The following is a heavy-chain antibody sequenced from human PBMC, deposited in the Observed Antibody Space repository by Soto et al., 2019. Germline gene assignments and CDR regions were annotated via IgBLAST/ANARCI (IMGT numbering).Heavy chain of an antibody. D-gene: IGHD1-1*01. V-gene: IGHV3-21*01. J-gene: IGHJ6*02. CDR2: ISSSSSYI. Sequence: GGSLRLSCAASGFTFSSYSMNWVRQAPGKGLEWVSSISSSSSYIYYADSVKGRFTISRDNAKNSLYLQMNSLRAEDTAVYYCARELDWNYYYYYGMDVWGQGTTVTVSS. CDR3: ARELDWNYYYYYGMDV. CDR1: GFTFSSYS.